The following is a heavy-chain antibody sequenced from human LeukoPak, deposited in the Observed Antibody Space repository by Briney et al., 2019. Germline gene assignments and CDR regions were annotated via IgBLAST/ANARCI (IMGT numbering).Heavy chain of an antibody. V-gene: IGHV3-30*03. J-gene: IGHJ5*02. Sequence: GGSLRLSCVGSGFSVSSGFMSWVRQAPGKGLEWVAAISYDGSNKYYADSVKGRFSVSRDNSKNTLYLQMNSLRPEDTAVYYCARDHQLQNGNWFDPWGQGTLVTVSS. CDR3: ARDHQLQNGNWFDP. D-gene: IGHD2-2*01. CDR1: GFSVSSGF. CDR2: ISYDGSNK.